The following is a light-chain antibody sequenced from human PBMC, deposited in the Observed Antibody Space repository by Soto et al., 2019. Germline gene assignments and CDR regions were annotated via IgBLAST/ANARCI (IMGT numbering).Light chain of an antibody. V-gene: IGKV1-5*03. J-gene: IGKJ1*01. Sequence: DIQMTQSPSTRSASVGDRVTIICRASQSISNWLAWYQQKAGKAPKLLIYKASSLESGVPSRFSGSGSGTEFTLTISSLQPDDFATYYRLQYNNYWTFXQGTKV. CDR1: QSISNW. CDR2: KAS. CDR3: LQYNNYWT.